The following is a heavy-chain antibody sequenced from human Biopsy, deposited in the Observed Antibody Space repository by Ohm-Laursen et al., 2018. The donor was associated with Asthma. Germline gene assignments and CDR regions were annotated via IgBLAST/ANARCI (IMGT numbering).Heavy chain of an antibody. V-gene: IGHV4-31*11. CDR2: IYYSGST. Sequence: TLSLTCAVSYGSITSGGYYWTWIRQHPGKGLEWIGFIYYSGSTYYNPSLKSRVSISIDTSKNQFSLKLNSVTAAGTAVYYCARAQDYYDSRGYYRSFDYWGQGTLVTVSS. J-gene: IGHJ4*02. CDR1: YGSITSGGYY. CDR3: ARAQDYYDSRGYYRSFDY. D-gene: IGHD3-22*01.